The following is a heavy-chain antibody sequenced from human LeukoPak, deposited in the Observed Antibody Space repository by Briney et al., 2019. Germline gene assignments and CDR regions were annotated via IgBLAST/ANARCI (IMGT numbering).Heavy chain of an antibody. CDR2: ISYDGTNK. J-gene: IGHJ4*02. Sequence: PGRSLRLSCAASGFTFSSYGMHWVRQAPGKGPEWVAVISYDGTNKYYADSVKGRFTISRDNSKNTLYLQMNSLRGEDSALYYCAKDDLRNYDSRGCFDYWGQGTLVTVSS. CDR1: GFTFSSYG. D-gene: IGHD3-22*01. V-gene: IGHV3-30*18. CDR3: AKDDLRNYDSRGCFDY.